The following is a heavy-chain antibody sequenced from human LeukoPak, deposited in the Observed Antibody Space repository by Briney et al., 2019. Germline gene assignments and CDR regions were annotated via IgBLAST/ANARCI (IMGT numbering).Heavy chain of an antibody. CDR2: IYTSGST. V-gene: IGHV4-61*02. D-gene: IGHD6-13*01. CDR3: ARDSSSWYFDY. Sequence: SQTLSLTCTVSGGSISSGSYYWSWLRQPAGTGLEWLGRIYTSGSTNYNPSLKSRVTISEDTSKNQFSLKLSSVTAADTAVYYCARDSSSWYFDYWGQGTLVTVSS. CDR1: GGSISSGSYY. J-gene: IGHJ4*02.